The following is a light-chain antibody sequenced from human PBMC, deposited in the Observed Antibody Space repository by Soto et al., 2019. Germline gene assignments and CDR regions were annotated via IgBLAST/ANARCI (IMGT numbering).Light chain of an antibody. Sequence: TQPPSATGSTGQAVTFSRKKTSSDIGDYNYVSWYQQHLGKAPKLMIYEVTKRPSGVSNRFSGSKSGNTASLTISGLQAEDEADYYCGSYTTCSNVFGTGTEFLVL. CDR1: SSDIGDYNY. V-gene: IGLV2-14*01. CDR2: EVT. CDR3: GSYTTCSNV. J-gene: IGLJ1*01.